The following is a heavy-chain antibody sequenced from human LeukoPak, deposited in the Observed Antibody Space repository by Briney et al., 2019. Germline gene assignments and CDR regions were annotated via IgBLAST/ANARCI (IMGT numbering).Heavy chain of an antibody. CDR2: ISWNSGSI. Sequence: GGSLRLSCAASGFTFDDYAMHWVRQAPGKGLEWVSGISWNSGSIGYADSVKGRFTISRDNAKNSLYLQMNSLRAEDTAVYYCAKDAGYYDSSGYYLYYFDYWGQGTLVTVSS. J-gene: IGHJ4*02. CDR1: GFTFDDYA. V-gene: IGHV3-9*01. D-gene: IGHD3-22*01. CDR3: AKDAGYYDSSGYYLYYFDY.